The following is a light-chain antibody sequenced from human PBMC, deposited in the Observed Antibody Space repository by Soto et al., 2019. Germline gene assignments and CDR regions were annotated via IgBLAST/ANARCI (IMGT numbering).Light chain of an antibody. CDR2: VAS. CDR3: QQLNSYPYT. V-gene: IGKV1-9*01. CDR1: QGIAGY. J-gene: IGKJ2*01. Sequence: IPLTQSPSFLSASVGDRVTITCRASQGIAGYLAWYQQKAGEAPKVLIYVASTLHTGVPSRFSGSGSGGHFTLTISSLQPEDSATYYCQQLNSYPYTFGQGTKLEIK.